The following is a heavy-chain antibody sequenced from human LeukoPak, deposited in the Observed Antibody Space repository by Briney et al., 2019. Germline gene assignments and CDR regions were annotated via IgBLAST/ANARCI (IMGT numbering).Heavy chain of an antibody. J-gene: IGHJ6*03. V-gene: IGHV3-48*01. Sequence: PGGSLRLSCAASGFTFSSYSMNWVRQAPGKGLEWVSYISSSSSTIYYADSVKGRFTISRDNAKNPLYLQMNSLRAEDTAVYYCARDPSSWYYYYMDVWGKGTTVTVSS. D-gene: IGHD6-13*01. CDR1: GFTFSSYS. CDR2: ISSSSSTI. CDR3: ARDPSSWYYYYMDV.